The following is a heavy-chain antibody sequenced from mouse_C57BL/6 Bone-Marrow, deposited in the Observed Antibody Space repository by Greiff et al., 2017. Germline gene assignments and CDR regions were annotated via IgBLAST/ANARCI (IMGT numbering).Heavy chain of an antibody. CDR1: GYTFTSYW. D-gene: IGHD2-5*01. V-gene: IGHV1-55*01. CDR3: ARPYYSNDWCFDV. J-gene: IGHJ1*03. Sequence: QVQLQQPGAELVKPGASVKMSCKASGYTFTSYWITWVKQRPGQGLEWIGDIYPGSGSTNYNEKFKSKATLTVDTSSSTAYMQLSSLTSEDSAVYYCARPYYSNDWCFDVWGTGTTVTVSA. CDR2: IYPGSGST.